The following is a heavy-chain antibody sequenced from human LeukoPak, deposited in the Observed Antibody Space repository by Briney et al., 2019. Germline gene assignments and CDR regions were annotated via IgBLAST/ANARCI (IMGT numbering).Heavy chain of an antibody. D-gene: IGHD6-13*01. Sequence: GGSLRLSCAASGFTFSSYEMNWVRQAPGKGLEWVSYISSSGSTIYYADSVKARFTISRDNAKNSLYLQMNSLRAEDTAVYYCARAESSSWYYFDYWGQGTLVTVSS. CDR3: ARAESSSWYYFDY. J-gene: IGHJ4*02. CDR2: ISSSGSTI. V-gene: IGHV3-48*03. CDR1: GFTFSSYE.